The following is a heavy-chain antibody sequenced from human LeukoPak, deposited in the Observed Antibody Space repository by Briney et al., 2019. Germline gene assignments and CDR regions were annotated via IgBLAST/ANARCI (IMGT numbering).Heavy chain of an antibody. Sequence: GGSLRLSCAASGFTFSSYAMHCVRQAPGKGLEWVAVISYDGSNKYYADSVKGRFTISRDNSKNTLYLQMNSLRAEDTAVYYCAREYYYDSSGYYVRLGAFDIWGQGTMVTVSS. J-gene: IGHJ3*02. CDR3: AREYYYDSSGYYVRLGAFDI. V-gene: IGHV3-30-3*01. CDR1: GFTFSSYA. CDR2: ISYDGSNK. D-gene: IGHD3-22*01.